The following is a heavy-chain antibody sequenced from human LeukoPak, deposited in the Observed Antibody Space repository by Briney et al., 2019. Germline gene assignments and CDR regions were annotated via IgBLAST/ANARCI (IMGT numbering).Heavy chain of an antibody. D-gene: IGHD3-22*01. CDR3: ARDTDYDSPQFDY. CDR2: ISYDGSNK. Sequence: GGSLRLSCAASGFTFSSYGMHWVRQAPGKGLEWVAVISYDGSNKYYGDSVKGRFTISRDNSKNTLYLQMNSLRAEDTAVYYCARDTDYDSPQFDYWGQGTLVTVSS. V-gene: IGHV3-30*03. J-gene: IGHJ4*02. CDR1: GFTFSSYG.